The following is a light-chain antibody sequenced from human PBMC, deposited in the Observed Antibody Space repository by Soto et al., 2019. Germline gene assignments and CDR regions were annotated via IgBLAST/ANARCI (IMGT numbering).Light chain of an antibody. CDR2: AVT. Sequence: QSALTQPASVSGSPGQSVTISCAGTSGDVGGYNYVSWYQQHPGKAPKLMIHAVTNRPSGVSNLLPVSKSGNTASLTISSLQAEDDVDYYGCSYTGASTYVSGTGIKLTVL. V-gene: IGLV2-14*01. CDR3: CSYTGASTYV. J-gene: IGLJ1*01. CDR1: SGDVGGYNY.